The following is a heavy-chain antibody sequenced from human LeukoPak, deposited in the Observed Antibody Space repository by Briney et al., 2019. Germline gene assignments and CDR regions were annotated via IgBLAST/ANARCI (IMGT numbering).Heavy chain of an antibody. CDR1: GYPFTSYG. CDR2: FSAYNGNT. CDR3: ARESAVAAAGTHPYGMDV. V-gene: IGHV1-18*01. D-gene: IGHD6-13*01. Sequence: ASVKVSCKASGYPFTSYGISWVRQAPGPGLEWMGWFSAYNGNTNYEQKLQGRVTMTADTSTSTAYMELRSLRSDDTAVYYCARESAVAAAGTHPYGMDVWGQGTTVTVAS. J-gene: IGHJ6*02.